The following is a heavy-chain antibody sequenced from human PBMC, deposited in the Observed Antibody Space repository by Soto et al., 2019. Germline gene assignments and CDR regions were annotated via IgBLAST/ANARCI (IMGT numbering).Heavy chain of an antibody. Sequence: SETLSLTCTVSGGSMSSHYWTWLRQPPGKGLGWIGYISYSGSTYYNPSLKSRVTISADTSRNQFSLKLSSVIAADTAVYYCARADPDASVGYWGQGTLVTVSS. CDR1: GGSMSSHY. CDR3: ARADPDASVGY. J-gene: IGHJ4*02. D-gene: IGHD3-16*01. V-gene: IGHV4-59*11. CDR2: ISYSGST.